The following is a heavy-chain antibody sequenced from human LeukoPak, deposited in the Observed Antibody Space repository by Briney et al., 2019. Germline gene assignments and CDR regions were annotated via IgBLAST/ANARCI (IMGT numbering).Heavy chain of an antibody. D-gene: IGHD2-15*01. Sequence: GGSLRLSCAASGFTFSSYSMNWVRQAPGKGLEWVSSISSSSSYICYADSVKGRFTISRDNAKNSLYLQMNSLRAEDTAVYYCVVPGGVAANGNWFDPWGQGTLVTVSS. CDR2: ISSSSSYI. V-gene: IGHV3-21*01. CDR3: VVPGGVAANGNWFDP. CDR1: GFTFSSYS. J-gene: IGHJ5*02.